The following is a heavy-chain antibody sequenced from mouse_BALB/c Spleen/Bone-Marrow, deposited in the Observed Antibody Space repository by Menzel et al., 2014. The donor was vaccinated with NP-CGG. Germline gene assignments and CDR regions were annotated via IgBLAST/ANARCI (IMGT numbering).Heavy chain of an antibody. CDR1: GYTFTSYW. CDR3: TRWGITLAY. Sequence: QVQLQQSGAELVKPGASVKLSCKASGYTFTSYWMHWVKQRPGQGLEWIGEINPSNGRTNYNEKFKSKATLTVDKSSSTAYMQLSSLTSEDSAVYYCTRWGITLAYWGQGTLVTVSA. CDR2: INPSNGRT. J-gene: IGHJ3*01. V-gene: IGHV1S81*02. D-gene: IGHD2-4*01.